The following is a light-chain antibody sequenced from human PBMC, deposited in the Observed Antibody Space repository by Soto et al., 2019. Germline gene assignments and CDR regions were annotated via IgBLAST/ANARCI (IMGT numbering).Light chain of an antibody. CDR2: GAS. V-gene: IGKV3D-15*01. CDR1: QSVSSN. Sequence: EIVMTQSPATLSVSPGERATLSCRASQSVSSNLAWYQQKPGQAPRLLIYGASTRATGIPARFSGSGSGTDVTLTISSLQSEDFAVYYCQQYNNWLSITFGQGTRLEIK. J-gene: IGKJ5*01. CDR3: QQYNNWLSIT.